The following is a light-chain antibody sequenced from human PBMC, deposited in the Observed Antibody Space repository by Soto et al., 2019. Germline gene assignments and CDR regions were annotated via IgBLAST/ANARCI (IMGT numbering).Light chain of an antibody. CDR2: GAS. CDR3: QQWFT. J-gene: IGKJ3*01. CDR1: QTVSSNS. V-gene: IGKV3-20*01. Sequence: EIVLTQSPGTLSLSPGERATLYCRASQTVSSNSLAWFQLKPGQAPRLLIYGASSRATGIPDRFSGSGSGTDFTLTISRLEPEDFAMYYCQQWFTFGPGTKVDIK.